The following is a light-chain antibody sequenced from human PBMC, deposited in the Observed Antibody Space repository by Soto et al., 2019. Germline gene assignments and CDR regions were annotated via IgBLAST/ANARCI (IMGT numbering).Light chain of an antibody. CDR1: SSDVGTYNY. CDR3: SSYAGSSNYV. CDR2: EVY. V-gene: IGLV2-8*01. Sequence: QSALTQPPSASGSPGQSVTISCTGTSSDVGTYNYVSWSQHHPGKAPKLTIYEVYKRPSGVPYRFSGSKSGNTASLTVSGLQAEDEADYYCSSYAGSSNYVFGTGTKVTVL. J-gene: IGLJ1*01.